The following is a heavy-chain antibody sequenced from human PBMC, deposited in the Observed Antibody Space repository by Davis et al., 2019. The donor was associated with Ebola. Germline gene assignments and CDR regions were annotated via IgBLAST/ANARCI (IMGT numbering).Heavy chain of an antibody. CDR1: GFLFSSYA. Sequence: PGGSLRLSCAASGFLFSSYAMSWVRQAPGKGLEWVSSISVRSITYHADSVKGRFTISRDNSKNTLYPQMNSLRAEDTAVYYCAKVHPPTTVTTGWFDPWGQGTLVTVSS. CDR2: ISVRSIT. V-gene: IGHV3-23*01. D-gene: IGHD4-17*01. CDR3: AKVHPPTTVTTGWFDP. J-gene: IGHJ5*02.